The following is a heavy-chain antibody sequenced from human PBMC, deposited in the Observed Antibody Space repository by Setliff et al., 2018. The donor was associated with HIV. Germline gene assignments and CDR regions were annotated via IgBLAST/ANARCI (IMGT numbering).Heavy chain of an antibody. V-gene: IGHV4-30-4*08. CDR1: GGSISSGCYY. Sequence: SETLSLTCTVSGGSISSGCYYWSWIRQHPGKGLEWIGYIYYSGSTYYNPSLKSRVTISVDTSKNQFSLKLSSVTATDTAVYYCVTGRAYGSGTDFDYWGQGTLVTVSS. J-gene: IGHJ4*02. CDR3: VTGRAYGSGTDFDY. D-gene: IGHD3-10*01. CDR2: IYYSGST.